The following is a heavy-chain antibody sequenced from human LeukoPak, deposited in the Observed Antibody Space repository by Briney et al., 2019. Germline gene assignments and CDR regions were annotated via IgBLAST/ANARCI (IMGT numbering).Heavy chain of an antibody. V-gene: IGHV3-48*03. J-gene: IGHJ6*02. CDR3: ARSLDV. CDR2: ISSSGSSI. CDR1: GFTFSSHE. Sequence: PGGSLRLSCAASGFTFSSHEMNWVRQAPGKGLEWVSFISSSGSSIYYADSVKGRFTISRDNAKNSLFLQMNSLTAKDTAVYYCARSLDVWGQGTTVTVSS.